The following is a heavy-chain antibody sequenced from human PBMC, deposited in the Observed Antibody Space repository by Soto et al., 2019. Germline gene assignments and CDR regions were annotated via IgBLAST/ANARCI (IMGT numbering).Heavy chain of an antibody. CDR1: GFTFSSYE. D-gene: IGHD3-3*01. CDR2: ISSSGSTI. Sequence: GSLRLSCAASGFTFSSYEMNWVRQAPGKGLEWVSYISSSGSTIYYADSVKGRFTISRDNAKNSLYLQMDSLRAEDTAVYYCARDPRSYDFWSGECYYYGMDVWGQGTTVTVSS. CDR3: ARDPRSYDFWSGECYYYGMDV. V-gene: IGHV3-48*03. J-gene: IGHJ6*02.